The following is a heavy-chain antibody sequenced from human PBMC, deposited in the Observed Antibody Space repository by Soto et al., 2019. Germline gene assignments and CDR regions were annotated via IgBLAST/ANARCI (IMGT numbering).Heavy chain of an antibody. CDR2: IIPISDTT. Sequence: QVQLVQSGAEVKKPGSSVKVSCKASGGTFSSYAISWVRQAPGQGLEWMGGIIPISDTTNYAQKFQGRVTITADEYTSTAYMELSSLRSEDTAVYYCARSQGSSTSLEIYYYYYYGMDVWGQGTTVNVSS. CDR1: GGTFSSYA. J-gene: IGHJ6*02. CDR3: ARSQGSSTSLEIYYYYYYGMDV. D-gene: IGHD2-2*01. V-gene: IGHV1-69*01.